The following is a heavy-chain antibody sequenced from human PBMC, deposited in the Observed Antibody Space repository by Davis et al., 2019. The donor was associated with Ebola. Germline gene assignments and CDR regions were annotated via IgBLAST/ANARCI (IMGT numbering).Heavy chain of an antibody. CDR3: AKDDYGDYAYYYYGMDV. Sequence: SMNISCAASDITISNYATRWVRAAPGKGLEWVAVISHDGSNKFYADSVKSRFTVSRDNSKKTLYLQMNSLRVEDTAVYYCAKDDYGDYAYYYYGMDVWGQGTTVTVSS. J-gene: IGHJ6*02. CDR2: ISHDGSNK. D-gene: IGHD4-17*01. V-gene: IGHV3-30-3*01. CDR1: DITISNYA.